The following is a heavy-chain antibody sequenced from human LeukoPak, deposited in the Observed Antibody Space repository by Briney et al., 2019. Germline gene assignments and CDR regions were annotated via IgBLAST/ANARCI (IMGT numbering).Heavy chain of an antibody. CDR1: GFIFSNYA. Sequence: PGTSLRLSCKTSGFIFSNYAMHWVRQAPGKGLEWVAVMSYDGTNKYLAESVKGRFTISRDNSKNTLYLQMNSLRAEDTAVYYCARAYCLYCSISTCPDYWGRGTLVTVSS. V-gene: IGHV3-30-3*01. D-gene: IGHD2-2*01. CDR2: MSYDGTNK. J-gene: IGHJ4*02. CDR3: ARAYCLYCSISTCPDY.